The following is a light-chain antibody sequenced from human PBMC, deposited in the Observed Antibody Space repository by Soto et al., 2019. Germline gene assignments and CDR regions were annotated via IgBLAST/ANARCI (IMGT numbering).Light chain of an antibody. CDR2: EVI. Sequence: QSALTQPASVSGSPGQSITISCTGTRSDVGRYNYVSWYQQHPGRAPRLIVYEVINRPAGVSNRFSGSKSGNTASLTISGLHAADEADYYCCSYTRSSTLLFGGGTKLTVL. CDR1: RSDVGRYNY. V-gene: IGLV2-14*01. CDR3: CSYTRSSTLL. J-gene: IGLJ2*01.